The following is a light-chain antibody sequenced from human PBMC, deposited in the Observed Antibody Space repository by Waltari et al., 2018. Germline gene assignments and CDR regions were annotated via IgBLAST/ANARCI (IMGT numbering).Light chain of an antibody. J-gene: IGKJ1*01. CDR2: GVS. CDR3: QQTFTTGT. Sequence: IQMTQSPSSLSASVGDRVSITCRASHSISTSLNWYQQHPGKAPNLLIYGVSTLRSGVPSRFSGRGSGTDFTLTINGLQPEDFATYYCQQTFTTGTFGRGTKLEIK. CDR1: HSISTS. V-gene: IGKV1-39*01.